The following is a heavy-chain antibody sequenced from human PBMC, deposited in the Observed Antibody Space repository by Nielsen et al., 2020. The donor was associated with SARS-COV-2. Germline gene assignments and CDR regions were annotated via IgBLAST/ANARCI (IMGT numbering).Heavy chain of an antibody. CDR2: INPYSGGT. V-gene: IGHV1-2*06. CDR1: GYTFTDYS. CDR3: ARARAIIFGLVMSFGMDV. J-gene: IGHJ6*02. D-gene: IGHD3/OR15-3a*01. Sequence: ASVKVSCKASGYTFTDYSIHWVRQAPGQGLEWLGRINPYSGGTNYAQKFQGTVTMTRDASISTVYMELTSDDTAVYYCARARAIIFGLVMSFGMDVWGQGTTVAVS.